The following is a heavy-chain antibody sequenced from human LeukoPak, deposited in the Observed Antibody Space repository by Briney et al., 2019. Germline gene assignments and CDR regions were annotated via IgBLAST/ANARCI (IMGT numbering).Heavy chain of an antibody. D-gene: IGHD2-2*01. Sequence: GESLKISCKGSGYSFTSYWIGWVRQMPGKGLEWMGIIYPGDSDTRYSPPFQGQVAISADKSISTAYLQWSSLKASDTAMYYCARHRLYCSSTSCPYDAFDIWGQGTMVTVSS. V-gene: IGHV5-51*01. J-gene: IGHJ3*02. CDR3: ARHRLYCSSTSCPYDAFDI. CDR2: IYPGDSDT. CDR1: GYSFTSYW.